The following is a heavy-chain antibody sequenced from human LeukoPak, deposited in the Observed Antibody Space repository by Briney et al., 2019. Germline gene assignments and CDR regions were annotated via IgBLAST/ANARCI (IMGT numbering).Heavy chain of an antibody. D-gene: IGHD6-19*01. CDR2: TRNRANSYTT. CDR1: GFTFSDHY. CDR3: ARATQWPGYNWFDP. J-gene: IGHJ5*02. Sequence: PGGSLRLSCAASGFTFSDHYMDWVCQAPGKGLEWVGRTRNRANSYTTEYAASVKGRFTISRDDSKNSLYLQMNSLKTEDTAVYYCARATQWPGYNWFDPWGQGTLVTVSS. V-gene: IGHV3-72*01.